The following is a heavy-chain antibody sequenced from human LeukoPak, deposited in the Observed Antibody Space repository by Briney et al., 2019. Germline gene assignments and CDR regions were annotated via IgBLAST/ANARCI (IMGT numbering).Heavy chain of an antibody. V-gene: IGHV3-48*03. CDR2: ISSSGSTI. J-gene: IGHJ4*02. D-gene: IGHD3-10*01. CDR3: ARSRYGSGVYFDY. Sequence: HPGGSLRLSCAASGFTFSSYEMNWVRQAPGKGLEWVSYISSSGSTIYYADSVKGRFTISRDNAKNSLYLQMNSLRAEDTAVYYCARSRYGSGVYFDYWGQGTLVTVSS. CDR1: GFTFSSYE.